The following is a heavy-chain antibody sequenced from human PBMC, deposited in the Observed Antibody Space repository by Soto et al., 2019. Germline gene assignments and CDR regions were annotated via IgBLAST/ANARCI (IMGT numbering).Heavy chain of an antibody. V-gene: IGHV4-4*02. CDR1: GGSISSSNW. Sequence: SETLSLTCAVSGGSISSSNWWSWVRQPPGKGLEWIGEIYHSGSTNYNPSLKSRVTISVDKSKNQFSLKLSSVTAADTAVYYCARSREGLRAYYYGMDVWGQGTTVTVS. CDR2: IYHSGST. J-gene: IGHJ6*02. CDR3: ARSREGLRAYYYGMDV. D-gene: IGHD4-17*01.